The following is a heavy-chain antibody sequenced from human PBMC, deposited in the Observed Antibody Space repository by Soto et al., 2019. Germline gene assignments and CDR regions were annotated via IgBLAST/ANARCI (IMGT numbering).Heavy chain of an antibody. V-gene: IGHV4-39*02. Sequence: ETLSLTCTVSGGSISSSSYYWGWIRQPPGKGLEWIGSIYYSGSTYYNPSLKSRVTISVDTSKNQFSLKLSSVTAADTAVFFCARDWRGGGDYYYGMDVWGQGTTVTVSS. CDR2: IYYSGST. CDR3: ARDWRGGGDYYYGMDV. D-gene: IGHD3-16*01. CDR1: GGSISSSSYY. J-gene: IGHJ6*02.